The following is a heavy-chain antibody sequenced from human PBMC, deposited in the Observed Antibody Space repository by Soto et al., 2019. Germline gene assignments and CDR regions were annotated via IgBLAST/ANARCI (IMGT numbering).Heavy chain of an antibody. Sequence: PSETLSLTCTVSGGSISSYYWSWIRQPPGKGLEWIGYIYYSGSTNYNPSLKSRVTISVDTSKNQFSLKLSSVTAADTAVYYCARSPDSSSWTLDYYYYGMDVWGQGTTVTVSS. CDR1: GGSISSYY. CDR3: ARSPDSSSWTLDYYYYGMDV. D-gene: IGHD6-13*01. CDR2: IYYSGST. J-gene: IGHJ6*02. V-gene: IGHV4-59*01.